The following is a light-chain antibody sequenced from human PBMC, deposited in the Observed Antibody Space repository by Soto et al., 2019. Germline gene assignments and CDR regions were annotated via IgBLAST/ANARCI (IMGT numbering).Light chain of an antibody. CDR1: QSINSW. Sequence: DIQLTQSPSTLSASIGDRVTITCRASQSINSWLAWYQQKTEKAPKLLIYKASSLESGVPSRFSGSGSGTEFTLTIRRLQPDDFATYYCQQYNTYPLTFGPGTKVDIK. J-gene: IGKJ3*01. V-gene: IGKV1-5*03. CDR3: QQYNTYPLT. CDR2: KAS.